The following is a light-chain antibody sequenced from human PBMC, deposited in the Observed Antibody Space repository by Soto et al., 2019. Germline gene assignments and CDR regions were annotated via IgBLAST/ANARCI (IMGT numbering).Light chain of an antibody. CDR3: CSYTSSSTYV. CDR2: DVS. J-gene: IGLJ1*01. V-gene: IGLV2-14*03. Sequence: QSAPTQPASVSGSPGQSITISCTGTSSDVDAYNYVSWYQQHPGKAPKVMIYDVSNRPSGVSYRFSGSKSGITASLTISGLQAEDEADYYCCSYTSSSTYVFGTGTQLTVL. CDR1: SSDVDAYNY.